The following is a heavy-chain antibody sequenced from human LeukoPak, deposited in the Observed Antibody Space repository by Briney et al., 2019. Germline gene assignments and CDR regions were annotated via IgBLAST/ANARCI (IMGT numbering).Heavy chain of an antibody. D-gene: IGHD6-13*01. J-gene: IGHJ4*02. CDR1: GFTFNTYA. Sequence: GGSLRLSCAASGFTFNTYAMTWVRQAPGEGMEWVSSISGSAASTYYADSVKGRFTISRDSSKNTLYLQMNSLRAEDTAIYYCARSVRIAANVWGQGTLVTVSS. CDR2: ISGSAAST. V-gene: IGHV3-23*01. CDR3: ARSVRIAANV.